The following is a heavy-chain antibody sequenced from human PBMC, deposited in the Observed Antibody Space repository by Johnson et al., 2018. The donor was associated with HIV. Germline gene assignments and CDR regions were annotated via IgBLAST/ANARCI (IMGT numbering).Heavy chain of an antibody. J-gene: IGHJ3*02. Sequence: QVQLVESGGGVVQPGRSLRIYCAVSEFTFSNYAMHWVRLTPGKGLQWVAVISYDGTNKYYADPVKGRFTISRDTSKNTLYLQMDSLRGEDSALYYCARGRKDIDAADGLDNDAFDIWGQGTMVIVSS. CDR2: ISYDGTNK. CDR3: ARGRKDIDAADGLDNDAFDI. D-gene: IGHD6-13*01. CDR1: EFTFSNYA. V-gene: IGHV3-30*04.